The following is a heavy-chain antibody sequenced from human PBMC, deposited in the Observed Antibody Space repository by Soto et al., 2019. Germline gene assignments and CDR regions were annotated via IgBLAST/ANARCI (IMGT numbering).Heavy chain of an antibody. D-gene: IGHD5-18*01. Sequence: QVQLVESGGGLVKPGGSLRLSCSASGFTFSDYYMTWIRQAPGKGLEWVSYISSSSSHTNYADSVEGRFTISRDNAKNSLYLQMNSLRAEDTAVYYCVRAASELDYWGPGNLVTGSP. CDR3: VRAASELDY. V-gene: IGHV3-11*06. CDR1: GFTFSDYY. CDR2: ISSSSSHT. J-gene: IGHJ4*02.